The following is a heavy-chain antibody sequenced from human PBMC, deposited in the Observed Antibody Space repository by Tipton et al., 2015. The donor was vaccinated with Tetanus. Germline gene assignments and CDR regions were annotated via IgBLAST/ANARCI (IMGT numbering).Heavy chain of an antibody. D-gene: IGHD6-19*01. Sequence: SLRLSCVASGFIVSSHYMSWVRQAPGKGLEWVSVMYSGGDTYYVDSVKGRFSISRDNAKNTLYLQMNNLRVEDTAVYYCVRDGGSSGWLAYWGQGTLVTVSS. J-gene: IGHJ4*02. CDR1: GFIVSSHY. V-gene: IGHV3-53*01. CDR2: MYSGGDT. CDR3: VRDGGSSGWLAY.